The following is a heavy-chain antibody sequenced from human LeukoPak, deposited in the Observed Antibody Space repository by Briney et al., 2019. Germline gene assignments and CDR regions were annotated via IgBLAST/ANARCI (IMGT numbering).Heavy chain of an antibody. D-gene: IGHD3-10*01. Sequence: SETLSLTCSVSGGSISSYYWSWLRQPPGKGLEWIGYIYGSGSTNYNPSLKSRVIISVDTSKNQFSLKLSSVTAADTAVYYCARGSPYGRNWFDPWGQGTLVTVSS. J-gene: IGHJ5*02. CDR1: GGSISSYY. V-gene: IGHV4-59*12. CDR2: IYGSGST. CDR3: ARGSPYGRNWFDP.